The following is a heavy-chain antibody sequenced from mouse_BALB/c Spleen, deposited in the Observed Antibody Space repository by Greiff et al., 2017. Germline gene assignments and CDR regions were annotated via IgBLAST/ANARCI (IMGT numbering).Heavy chain of an antibody. D-gene: IGHD1-1*01. Sequence: EVQGVESGGDLVKPGGSLKLSCAASGFTFSSYGMSWVRQTPDKRLEWVATISSGGSYTYYPDSVKGRFTISRDNAKNTLYLQMSSLKSEDTAMYYCAREANYYGSRDFDYWGQGTTLTVSS. CDR1: GFTFSSYG. J-gene: IGHJ2*01. CDR3: AREANYYGSRDFDY. V-gene: IGHV5-6*01. CDR2: ISSGGSYT.